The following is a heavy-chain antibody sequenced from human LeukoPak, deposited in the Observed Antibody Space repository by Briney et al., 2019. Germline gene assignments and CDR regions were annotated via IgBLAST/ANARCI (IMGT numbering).Heavy chain of an antibody. J-gene: IGHJ4*02. CDR2: ISGSGGSR. Sequence: GGSLRLSCAASGFTFSSFAMSWVRQAPGKGLERVSAISGSGGSRYYADSVQGRYSISRDNSKNTLYLQMNSLRAEDTAAYYCARMMYSSGWLAYFDYWGQGTLVTVSS. D-gene: IGHD6-19*01. CDR3: ARMMYSSGWLAYFDY. V-gene: IGHV3-23*01. CDR1: GFTFSSFA.